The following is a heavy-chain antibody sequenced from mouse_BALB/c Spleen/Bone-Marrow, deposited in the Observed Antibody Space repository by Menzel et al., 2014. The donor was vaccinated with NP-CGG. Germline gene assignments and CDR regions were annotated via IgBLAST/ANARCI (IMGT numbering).Heavy chain of an antibody. CDR3: ARGRYDSDGWYFDV. CDR2: INPNNSGT. V-gene: IGHV1-53*01. Sequence: VKLVESGAEMVKPGASVELSCKASGDIFTSYYMYWVKQRPGQGLEWIGGINPNNSGTNFNEKFKSEATLTVDKSSSTAYMELSSLTSEDSAVYYCARGRYDSDGWYFDVWGAGTTVTVSS. J-gene: IGHJ1*01. D-gene: IGHD2-4*01. CDR1: GDIFTSYY.